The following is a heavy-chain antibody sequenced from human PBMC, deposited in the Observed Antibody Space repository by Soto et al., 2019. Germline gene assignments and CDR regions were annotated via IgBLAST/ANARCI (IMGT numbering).Heavy chain of an antibody. V-gene: IGHV1-3*01. J-gene: IGHJ5*02. CDR2: INAGHGNT. Sequence: ASVKVSCNASEYTFTRYAMHWVRQAPGQRHEWMGWINAGHGNTKYSQKLQGRVTITRDTSASTAYMDLSSLRSEDTAVYYCAKDRAAAAAYWFDPWGQGTLVTVSS. D-gene: IGHD6-13*01. CDR3: AKDRAAAAAYWFDP. CDR1: EYTFTRYA.